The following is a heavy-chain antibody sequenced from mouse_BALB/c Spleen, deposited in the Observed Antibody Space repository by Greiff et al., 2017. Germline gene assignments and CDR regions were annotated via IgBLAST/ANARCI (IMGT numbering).Heavy chain of an antibody. Sequence: EVKLVESGGGLVKPGGSLKLSCAASGFAFSSYDMSWVRQTPEKRLEWVAYISSGSGSTYYPDTVKGRFTISRDNAKNTLYLQMSSLKSEDTAMYYCARQNYGFDYWGQGTTLTVSS. CDR3: ARQNYGFDY. CDR1: GFAFSSYD. V-gene: IGHV5-12-1*01. D-gene: IGHD1-1*01. J-gene: IGHJ2*01. CDR2: ISSGSGST.